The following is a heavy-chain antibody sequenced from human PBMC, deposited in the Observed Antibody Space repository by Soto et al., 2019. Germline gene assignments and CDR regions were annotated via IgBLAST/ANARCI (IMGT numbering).Heavy chain of an antibody. Sequence: GCLGLACAVSGFTFGDSYMSWIRQAPGKGLEWLSYISPGSRYPAYADSVKGRFTISRDNARRSLFLQMTSLTAEDTAMYYCVRGGGGGLFDPWGQGTMVTVYS. CDR1: GFTFGDSY. V-gene: IGHV3-11*06. CDR2: ISPGSRYP. J-gene: IGHJ5*02. D-gene: IGHD2-15*01. CDR3: VRGGGGGLFDP.